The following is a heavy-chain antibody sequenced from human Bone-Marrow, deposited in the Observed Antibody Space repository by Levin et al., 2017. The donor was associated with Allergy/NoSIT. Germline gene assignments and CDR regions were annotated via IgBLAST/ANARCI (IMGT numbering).Heavy chain of an antibody. CDR2: IWYDGSNK. J-gene: IGHJ4*02. CDR1: GFTFSNYG. Sequence: GGSLRLSCAASGFTFSNYGMHWVRQAPGKGLEWVAVIWYDGSNKNYAESVKGRFTISRDNSRNTLYLRMNSLRAEDTALYYCASDAFITMVRGYVDYWGQGALVTVSS. V-gene: IGHV3-33*01. CDR3: ASDAFITMVRGYVDY. D-gene: IGHD3-10*01.